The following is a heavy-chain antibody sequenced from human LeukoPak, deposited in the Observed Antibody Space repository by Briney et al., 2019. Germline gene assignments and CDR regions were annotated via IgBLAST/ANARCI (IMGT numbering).Heavy chain of an antibody. V-gene: IGHV3-30-3*01. J-gene: IGHJ4*02. CDR1: GFTFSSYA. CDR2: ISYDGSNK. D-gene: IGHD2-8*01. CDR3: ASLTMVYAGNTDY. Sequence: PGGSLRLSCAASGFTFSSYAMHWVRQAPGKGLEWVAVISYDGSNKYYADSVKGRFTISRDNSKNTLYLQMSSLRAEDTAVYYCASLTMVYAGNTDYWGQGTLVTVSS.